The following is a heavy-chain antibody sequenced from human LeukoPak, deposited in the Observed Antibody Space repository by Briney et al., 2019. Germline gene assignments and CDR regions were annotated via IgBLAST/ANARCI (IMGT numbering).Heavy chain of an antibody. CDR3: TTGNWGPY. J-gene: IGHJ4*02. V-gene: IGHV3-15*07. CDR1: GFTFSDAW. D-gene: IGHD7-27*01. Sequence: GGSLRLSCAASGFTFSDAWMNWVRQAPGKGLEWVGRIKRKTDAGTTDYAAPVKGKFTISRDDSKNTLYLQMNSLKTEDTAVYYCTTGNWGPYWGQGTLVTVSS. CDR2: IKRKTDAGTT.